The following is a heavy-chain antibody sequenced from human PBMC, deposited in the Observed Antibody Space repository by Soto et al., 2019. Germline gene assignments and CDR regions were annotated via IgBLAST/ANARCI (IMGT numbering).Heavy chain of an antibody. D-gene: IGHD2-8*02. J-gene: IGHJ4*02. Sequence: SAKVSCKAPGVTFSSYSICWVQQAPGQGLEWMGGIIPIFGTANYAQKFQGRVTITADESTSTAYMELSSLRSEDTAVYYCARDKITGLFDYWGQGTLVTVSS. CDR2: IIPIFGTA. CDR3: ARDKITGLFDY. V-gene: IGHV1-69*13. CDR1: GVTFSSYS.